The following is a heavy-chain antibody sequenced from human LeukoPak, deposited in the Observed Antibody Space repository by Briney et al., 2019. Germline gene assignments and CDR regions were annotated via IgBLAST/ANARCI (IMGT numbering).Heavy chain of an antibody. CDR2: VSGSGGST. Sequence: PGGSLRLSCAASGFTFGSYGMSWVRQAPGKGLEWVSAVSGSGGSTYYADSVKGRFTVSRDNSKNTLYLQMNSLRAEDTAVYYCAKTGNPATGDYWGQGTLVTVS. J-gene: IGHJ4*02. V-gene: IGHV3-23*01. CDR1: GFTFGSYG. D-gene: IGHD1-1*01. CDR3: AKTGNPATGDY.